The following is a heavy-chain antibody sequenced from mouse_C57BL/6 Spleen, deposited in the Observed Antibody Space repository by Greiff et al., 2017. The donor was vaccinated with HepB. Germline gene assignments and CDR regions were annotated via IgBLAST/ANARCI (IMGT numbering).Heavy chain of an antibody. D-gene: IGHD1-1*01. J-gene: IGHJ1*03. CDR3: ARLYYGSSSHWYFDV. CDR2: ISNGGGST. CDR1: GFTFSDYY. V-gene: IGHV5-12*01. Sequence: EVKLVESGGGLVQPGGSLKLSCAASGFTFSDYYMYWVRQTPEKRLEWVAYISNGGGSTYYPDTVKGRFTISRDNAKNTLYLQMSRLKSEDTAMYYCARLYYGSSSHWYFDVWGTGTTVTVSS.